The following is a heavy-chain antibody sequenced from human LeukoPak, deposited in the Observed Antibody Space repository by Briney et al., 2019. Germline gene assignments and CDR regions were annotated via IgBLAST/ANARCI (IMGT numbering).Heavy chain of an antibody. D-gene: IGHD1-26*01. J-gene: IGHJ4*02. Sequence: PGGSLRLSCAASGFTFSGSIMHWVRQASGKGLEWVGRIRSKANSYATTYAASVKGRFTISRDDSKNTAYLQMNSLKTEDTAVYYCTTDSGPPSGYFDYWGQGTLVTVSS. V-gene: IGHV3-73*01. CDR2: IRSKANSYAT. CDR3: TTDSGPPSGYFDY. CDR1: GFTFSGSI.